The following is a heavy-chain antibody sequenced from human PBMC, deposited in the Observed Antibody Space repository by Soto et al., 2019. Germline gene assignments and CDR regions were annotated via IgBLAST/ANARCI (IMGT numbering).Heavy chain of an antibody. D-gene: IGHD2-15*01. CDR3: ARDSTKRRGYCSGGSCYGSWFDP. V-gene: IGHV1-18*04. J-gene: IGHJ5*02. CDR1: GYTFTSYG. CDR2: ISAYNGNT. Sequence: GASVKVSCKASGYTFTSYGISWVRQAPGQGLEWMGWISAYNGNTNYAQKLQGRVTMTTDTSTSTAYMELRSLRSDDTAVYYCARDSTKRRGYCSGGSCYGSWFDPWGQGTLVTVSS.